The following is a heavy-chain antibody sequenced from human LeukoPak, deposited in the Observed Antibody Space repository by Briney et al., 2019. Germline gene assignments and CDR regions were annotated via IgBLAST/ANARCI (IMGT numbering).Heavy chain of an antibody. D-gene: IGHD5-18*01. CDR2: ISYDGSNK. Sequence: GGSLRLSCAASGFTFSSYGMHWVRQAPGKGLEWVAVISYDGSNKYYADSVKGRFTISRDNSKNTLYLQMNSLRAEDTAVYYCASTIGYSYGFNWFDPWGQGTLVTVSS. V-gene: IGHV3-30*03. J-gene: IGHJ5*02. CDR3: ASTIGYSYGFNWFDP. CDR1: GFTFSSYG.